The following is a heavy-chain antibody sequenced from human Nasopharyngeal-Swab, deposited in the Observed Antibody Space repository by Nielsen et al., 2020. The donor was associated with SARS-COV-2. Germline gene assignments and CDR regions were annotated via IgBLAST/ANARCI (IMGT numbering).Heavy chain of an antibody. Sequence: GESLKISCAASGFTFSSYAMSWVRQAPGKGLEWVSAISGSGGSTYYADSVKGRFTISRDNSKNTLYLQMSNLRADDTAVYYCAKDNRGSVATTEFDYWGQGTLVTVSS. D-gene: IGHD5-12*01. CDR3: AKDNRGSVATTEFDY. CDR2: ISGSGGST. CDR1: GFTFSSYA. J-gene: IGHJ4*02. V-gene: IGHV3-23*01.